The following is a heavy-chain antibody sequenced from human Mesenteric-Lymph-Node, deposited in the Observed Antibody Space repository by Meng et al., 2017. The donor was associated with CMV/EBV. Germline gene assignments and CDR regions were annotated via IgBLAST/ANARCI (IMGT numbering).Heavy chain of an antibody. CDR2: IYGTGIT. D-gene: IGHD2/OR15-2a*01. J-gene: IGHJ4*02. V-gene: IGHV4-61*08. Sequence: VRLQASVPGIVKPSETLSLTCIASGVFVTSGASHWSWIRQSPGKGLEWIGYIYGTGITIYNPSLKSRVTILLETSKNQFSLKLNSVTTADTAVYYCAKSRSSTPGIVDDWGQGTLVTVSS. CDR3: AKSRSSTPGIVDD. CDR1: GVFVTSGASH.